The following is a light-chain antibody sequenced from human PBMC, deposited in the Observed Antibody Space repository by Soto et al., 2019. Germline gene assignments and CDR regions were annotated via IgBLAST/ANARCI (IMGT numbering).Light chain of an antibody. Sequence: QSLLTQPASVSGSPGQSITISCTGTSSDVGSYNLVSWYQQHPGKAPKLMIYEGSKRPSGVSNRFSGSKSGNTASLTISGLQAEDEADYYCCSYAGSSTPFYVFGTGTKLTVL. J-gene: IGLJ1*01. CDR3: CSYAGSSTPFYV. CDR1: SSDVGSYNL. CDR2: EGS. V-gene: IGLV2-23*01.